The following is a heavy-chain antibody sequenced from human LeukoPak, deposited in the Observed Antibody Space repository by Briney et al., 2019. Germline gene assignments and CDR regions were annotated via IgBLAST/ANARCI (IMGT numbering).Heavy chain of an antibody. V-gene: IGHV3-23*01. CDR1: GFTFSSYA. D-gene: IGHD3-3*01. CDR3: AKHPYNDFWSGDYKGFDY. CDR2: FSGAGDYT. J-gene: IGHJ4*02. Sequence: GGSLRLSCAASGFTFSSYAMSWVRQAPGKGLEWVSSFSGAGDYTHSADPVKGRFIISRDNSKNTLYLQMNSLRVEDTAVYYCAKHPYNDFWSGDYKGFDYWGQGTLVTVSS.